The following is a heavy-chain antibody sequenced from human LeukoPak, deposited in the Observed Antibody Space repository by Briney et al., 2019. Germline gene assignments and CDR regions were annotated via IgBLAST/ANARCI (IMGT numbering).Heavy chain of an antibody. Sequence: ASVKVSCKASGGTFSSYAISWVRQAPGQGLEWMGGIIPIFGTANSAQKFQGRATITADESTSTAYMELSSLRSEDTAVYYCARVGDSLPFDPWGQGTLVTVSS. J-gene: IGHJ5*02. CDR3: ARVGDSLPFDP. CDR2: IIPIFGTA. CDR1: GGTFSSYA. D-gene: IGHD3-16*01. V-gene: IGHV1-69*01.